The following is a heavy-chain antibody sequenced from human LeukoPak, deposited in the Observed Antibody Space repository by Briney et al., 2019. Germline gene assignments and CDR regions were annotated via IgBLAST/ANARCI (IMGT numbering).Heavy chain of an antibody. J-gene: IGHJ4*02. CDR2: INPNSGGT. Sequence: ASVKVSCKASGYTFTGYYIHWVRQAPGQGLEWMGWINPNSGGTNYAQNFQGRLTVTRDTSVSTAYMELSRLRPDDTAVYYCAPGSSTTVARVVIYYFDYWGQGTLVTVSS. CDR3: APGSSTTVARVVIYYFDY. D-gene: IGHD3-10*01. CDR1: GYTFTGYY. V-gene: IGHV1-2*02.